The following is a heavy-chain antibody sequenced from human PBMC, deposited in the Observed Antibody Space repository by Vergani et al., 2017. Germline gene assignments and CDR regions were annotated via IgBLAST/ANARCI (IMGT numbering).Heavy chain of an antibody. D-gene: IGHD3-22*01. CDR1: GYTFTNYG. J-gene: IGHJ4*02. Sequence: QVQLVQSGAEVKKPGASVKVSCKASGYTFTNYGISWVRQAPGQGLEWMGWISAYNGNTKIAQKLQGRVTMTTDTSTSTAYLELRSLRSDDTAVYYCARDLFYYDSSGYYSGFFDYWGQGTLVTVSS. CDR3: ARDLFYYDSSGYYSGFFDY. CDR2: ISAYNGNT. V-gene: IGHV1-18*01.